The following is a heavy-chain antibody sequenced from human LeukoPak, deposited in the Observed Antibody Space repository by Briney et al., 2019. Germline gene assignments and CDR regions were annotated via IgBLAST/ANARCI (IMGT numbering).Heavy chain of an antibody. CDR1: GGSISSGSYY. J-gene: IGHJ4*02. V-gene: IGHV4-61*02. Sequence: PSETLSLTCTVSGGSISSGSYYWSWIRQPAGKGLEWIGRIYTSGSTNYNPSLKSRVTISVDTSKNQFSLKLSSVTAADTAVYYCARGCEWELTLFDYWGQGTLVTVSS. D-gene: IGHD1-26*01. CDR2: IYTSGST. CDR3: ARGCEWELTLFDY.